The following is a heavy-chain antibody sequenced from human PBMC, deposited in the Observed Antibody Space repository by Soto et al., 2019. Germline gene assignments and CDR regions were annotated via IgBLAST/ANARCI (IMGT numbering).Heavy chain of an antibody. CDR3: ARHGAGWFGELFLSNWFDP. Sequence: QLVQSGAEVKRPGSSVKVSCKASGGDFLSYTISWVRQVPGQGPEWMGTIIPILDVAKNAQKFQGRVAITADKATSTVYMELRSLRSDDTAVYYCARHGAGWFGELFLSNWFDPWGQGTLVTVSS. D-gene: IGHD3-10*01. J-gene: IGHJ5*02. CDR2: IIPILDVA. CDR1: GGDFLSYT. V-gene: IGHV1-69*02.